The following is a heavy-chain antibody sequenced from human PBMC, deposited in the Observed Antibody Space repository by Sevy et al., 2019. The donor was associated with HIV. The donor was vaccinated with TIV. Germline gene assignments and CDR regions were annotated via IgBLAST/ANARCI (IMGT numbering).Heavy chain of an antibody. D-gene: IGHD4-17*01. J-gene: IGHJ6*03. Sequence: ASVKVSCKASGGTFSSYAISWVRQAPGQGLEWMGGIIPIFGTANYAQKFQGRVTITADKSTSTAYMELSSLRSEDTAVCYCARDGSPYGDCEETYYMDVWGKGTTVTVSS. V-gene: IGHV1-69*06. CDR3: ARDGSPYGDCEETYYMDV. CDR2: IIPIFGTA. CDR1: GGTFSSYA.